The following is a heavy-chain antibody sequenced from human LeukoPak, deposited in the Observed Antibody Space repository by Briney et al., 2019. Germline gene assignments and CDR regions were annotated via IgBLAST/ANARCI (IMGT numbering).Heavy chain of an antibody. CDR2: ISRSRRYK. CDR1: GFTFSSYS. D-gene: IGHD2-2*01. Sequence: GRSLRLSCAASGFTFSSYSMNWVRQAPGKGLEGCASISRSRRYKNYAESVKGRFTIPRDNAKNALNLQMNSLRAEDTAVYYCARDWSCRSTSCYSFGMDVWGQGTTVTVSS. V-gene: IGHV3-21*01. J-gene: IGHJ6*02. CDR3: ARDWSCRSTSCYSFGMDV.